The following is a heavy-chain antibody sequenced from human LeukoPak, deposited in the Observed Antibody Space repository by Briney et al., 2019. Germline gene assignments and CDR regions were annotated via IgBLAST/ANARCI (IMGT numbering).Heavy chain of an antibody. J-gene: IGHJ4*02. V-gene: IGHV3-21*01. CDR1: GFTFRSDS. CDR3: ARRGSSSSFDY. D-gene: IGHD6-6*01. Sequence: GGSLRLSCAASGFTFRSDSMNWGREAPGQGLEWVSSISISSSYIYYADSVKGRFTISRDNAKNSLYLQMNSLRAEDTAVYYCARRGSSSSFDYWGQGTLVTVSS. CDR2: ISISSSYI.